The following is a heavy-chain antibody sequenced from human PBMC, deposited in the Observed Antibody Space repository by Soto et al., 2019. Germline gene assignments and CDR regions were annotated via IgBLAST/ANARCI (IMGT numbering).Heavy chain of an antibody. CDR1: GYTFTSYG. D-gene: IGHD3-22*01. CDR2: ISAYNGNT. CDR3: ARGYPLLPQAPAEYFQH. Sequence: ASVKVSCKASGYTFTSYGISWVRQAPGQGLECMGWISAYNGNTNYAQKLQGRVTMTTDTSTSTAYMELRSLRSDDTAVYYCARGYPLLPQAPAEYFQHWGQGTLVTVSS. J-gene: IGHJ1*01. V-gene: IGHV1-18*04.